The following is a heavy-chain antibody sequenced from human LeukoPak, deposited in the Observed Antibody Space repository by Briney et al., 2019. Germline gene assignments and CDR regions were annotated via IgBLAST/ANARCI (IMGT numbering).Heavy chain of an antibody. Sequence: SETLSLTCTVSGGSISSYYWSWIRQPPGKGLEWIGYIYCSGSTNYNPSLKSRVTISVDKSKNQFSLKLSSVAAADTAVYYCARVVTYCSSTSCYGRYYGSGTILYYYYMDVWGKGTTVTVSS. V-gene: IGHV4-59*12. CDR1: GGSISSYY. J-gene: IGHJ6*03. CDR2: IYCSGST. D-gene: IGHD2-2*01. CDR3: ARVVTYCSSTSCYGRYYGSGTILYYYYMDV.